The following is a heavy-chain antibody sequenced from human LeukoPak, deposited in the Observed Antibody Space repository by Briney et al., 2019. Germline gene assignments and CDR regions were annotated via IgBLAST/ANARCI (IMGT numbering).Heavy chain of an antibody. J-gene: IGHJ5*02. CDR1: GGSISNFY. CDR2: ISYSGST. CDR3: ARGNWNYASFWFDP. V-gene: IGHV4-59*01. D-gene: IGHD1-7*01. Sequence: PSETLSLTCTVSGGSISNFYWSWIRQPPGKGLEWIGYISYSGSTNYNPPLKSRVSISVETSKNQFSLKLSSVTAADTAVYYCARGNWNYASFWFDPWGQGTLVTVSS.